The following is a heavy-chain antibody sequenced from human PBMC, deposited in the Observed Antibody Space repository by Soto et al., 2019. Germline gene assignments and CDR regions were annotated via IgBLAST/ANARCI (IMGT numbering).Heavy chain of an antibody. CDR3: ARDHITIFGVAAYTWFDP. Sequence: QVQLVESGGGVVQPGRSLRLSCAASGFTFSSYAMHWVRQAPGKGLEWVAVISYDGSNKYYADSVKGRFTISKDNSKKTPYRQMNSLRAEDTAVYSCARDHITIFGVAAYTWFDPWGQGTLVTVSP. J-gene: IGHJ5*02. D-gene: IGHD3-3*01. CDR1: GFTFSSYA. V-gene: IGHV3-30-3*01. CDR2: ISYDGSNK.